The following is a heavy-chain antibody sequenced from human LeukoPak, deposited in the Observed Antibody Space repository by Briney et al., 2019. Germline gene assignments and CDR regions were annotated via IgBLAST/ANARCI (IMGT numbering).Heavy chain of an antibody. D-gene: IGHD3-22*01. CDR1: GFTFSSYW. Sequence: GSLRLSCAASGFTFSSYWMNCVRQAPGKGLEWVANIKQDGTEKLYVDSVRGRFTISRDNAKNSLYLQMNSLRAEDTAVYFCAGGRGWLVDYWGQGTRVTVSS. CDR3: AGGRGWLVDY. J-gene: IGHJ4*02. V-gene: IGHV3-7*01. CDR2: IKQDGTEK.